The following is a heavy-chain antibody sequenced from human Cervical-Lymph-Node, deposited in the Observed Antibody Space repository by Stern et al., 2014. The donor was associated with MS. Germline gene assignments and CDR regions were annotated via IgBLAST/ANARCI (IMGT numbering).Heavy chain of an antibody. J-gene: IGHJ4*02. CDR1: GFSLSTSGVG. Sequence: ESGPALVKPTQTLTLTCTFSGFSLSTSGVGVGWIRQPPGKALEWLALIYWDDDYRYRPSLKTRLTIPKDPSKNQVVLTMTNMDPVDTATYYCVHIQYDDVLTGYPADSWGKGTLVTVS. CDR3: VHIQYDDVLTGYPADS. CDR2: IYWDDDY. V-gene: IGHV2-5*02. D-gene: IGHD3-9*01.